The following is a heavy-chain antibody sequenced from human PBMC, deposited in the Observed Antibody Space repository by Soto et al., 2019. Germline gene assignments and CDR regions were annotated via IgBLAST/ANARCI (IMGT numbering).Heavy chain of an antibody. CDR3: ARDVGYGLIDG. CDR2: INDYNGNT. J-gene: IGHJ4*02. CDR1: GYTFTSYG. Sequence: QVQLVQSGGEVKKPGDSVKVACKASGYTFTSYGISWVRQAPGQGLEWMGWINDYNGNTNYAQKVQGRVTVTTDTSTSTAYMELRSLRSDDTAVYYCARDVGYGLIDGWGQGTLVTVSS. D-gene: IGHD5-18*01. V-gene: IGHV1-18*01.